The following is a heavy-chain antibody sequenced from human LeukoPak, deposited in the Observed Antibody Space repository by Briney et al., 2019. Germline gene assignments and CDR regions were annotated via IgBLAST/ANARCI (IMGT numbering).Heavy chain of an antibody. J-gene: IGHJ2*01. Sequence: PGGSLRLSCAASGFTFSSYAMSWVRQAPGKGLEWVANIKQDGSEKYYVDSVKGRFTISRDNAKNSLYLQMNSLRAEDTAVYYCARRAVVVVPAARDWYFDLWGRGTLVTVSS. V-gene: IGHV3-7*01. D-gene: IGHD2-2*01. CDR2: IKQDGSEK. CDR1: GFTFSSYA. CDR3: ARRAVVVVPAARDWYFDL.